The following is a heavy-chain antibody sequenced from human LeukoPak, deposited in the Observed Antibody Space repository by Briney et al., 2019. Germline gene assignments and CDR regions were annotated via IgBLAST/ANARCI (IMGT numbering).Heavy chain of an antibody. V-gene: IGHV5-51*01. CDR1: GYSFTSYW. CDR2: IYPGDSDT. D-gene: IGHD3-10*01. Sequence: GETLKISCKGSGYSFTSYWIGWVRQMPGKGLEWMGIIYPGDSDTRYSPSFQGQVTISADKSISTDYLQWSSLKASDTAMYYCARTYYYGSGSYSANWFDPWGQGTLVTVSS. J-gene: IGHJ5*02. CDR3: ARTYYYGSGSYSANWFDP.